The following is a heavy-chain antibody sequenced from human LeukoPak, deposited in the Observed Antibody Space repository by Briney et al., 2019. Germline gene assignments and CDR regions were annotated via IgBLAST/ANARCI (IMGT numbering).Heavy chain of an antibody. CDR1: GFTFGVAW. CDR3: TSRSSSPLVYYYYYMDV. CDR2: IKSKTDGGTT. J-gene: IGHJ6*03. Sequence: RTGGSLRLSCAGSGFTFGVAWMSWVRQVPGKGLEWVGRIKSKTDGGTTDYAAPVKGRFTISRDDSKNTLYLQMNSLKTEDTAVYYCTSRSSSPLVYYYYYMDVWGKGTTVTVSS. V-gene: IGHV3-15*01. D-gene: IGHD6-6*01.